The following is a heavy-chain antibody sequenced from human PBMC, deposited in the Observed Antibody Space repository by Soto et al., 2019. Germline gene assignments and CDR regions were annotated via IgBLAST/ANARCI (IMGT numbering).Heavy chain of an antibody. D-gene: IGHD2-21*02. J-gene: IGHJ6*02. CDR2: IYWNDDK. CDR1: GFSLSTIGVG. CDR3: VQSRCGGDCLQSYSSHSYYGVDV. Sequence: QITLKESGPTLVKPTQTLTLTCTFSGFSLSTIGVGVGWIRQPPGKALEWLALIYWNDDKPYSPSLKSRLTVTKNNSKNHVVLTMTNMDPVDTATYYCVQSRCGGDCLQSYSSHSYYGVDVWGQGTTVTVSS. V-gene: IGHV2-5*01.